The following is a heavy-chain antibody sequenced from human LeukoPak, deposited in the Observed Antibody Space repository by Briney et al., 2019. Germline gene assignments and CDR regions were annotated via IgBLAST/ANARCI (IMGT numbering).Heavy chain of an antibody. CDR1: GFTVSSNE. CDR2: IYHSGGT. J-gene: IGHJ6*02. CDR3: ARDGSVGRCSGGSCYRTSYYYYGMDV. V-gene: IGHV4-4*02. Sequence: GSLRLSCAASGFTVSSNEMSWVRQAPGKGLEWIGEIYHSGGTNYNPSLKSRVTISVDKSKNQFSLKLSSVTAADTAVYYCARDGSVGRCSGGSCYRTSYYYYGMDVWGQGTTVTVSS. D-gene: IGHD2-15*01.